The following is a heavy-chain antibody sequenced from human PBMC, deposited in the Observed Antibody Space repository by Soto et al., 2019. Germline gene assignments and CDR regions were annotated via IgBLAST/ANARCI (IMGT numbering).Heavy chain of an antibody. V-gene: IGHV4-39*01. D-gene: IGHD4-17*01. CDR3: ACYPVTKEVDY. CDR1: GGSISSSNYY. J-gene: IGHJ4*02. Sequence: SETLSLTCTVSGGSISSSNYYWDWIRQPPGKGLEWIGNIYYTGYTYSKPSLKSRVTISVDTSKNQFSLKLSSVTAADTAVYYCACYPVTKEVDYWGQGTLVTVS. CDR2: IYYTGYT.